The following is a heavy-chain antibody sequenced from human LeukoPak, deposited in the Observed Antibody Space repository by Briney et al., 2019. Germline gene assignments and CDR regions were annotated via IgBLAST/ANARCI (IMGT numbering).Heavy chain of an antibody. Sequence: PGGSLRLSCRVSGFSLDDYTVHWVRQGPGKGLEWVSLISWDGYKTLYADSVKGRFTISRDNSKNSLYLQMNSLRTEDTGLYYCSKDIYNNGWFFYMDVWGKGTTVTVSS. CDR1: GFSLDDYT. D-gene: IGHD6-19*01. CDR3: SKDIYNNGWFFYMDV. CDR2: ISWDGYKT. V-gene: IGHV3-43*01. J-gene: IGHJ6*03.